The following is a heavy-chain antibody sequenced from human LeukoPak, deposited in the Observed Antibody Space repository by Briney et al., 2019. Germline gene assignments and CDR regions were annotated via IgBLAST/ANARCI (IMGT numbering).Heavy chain of an antibody. V-gene: IGHV3-21*01. CDR2: ISGSSSYI. D-gene: IGHD3-10*01. Sequence: GGSLRLSCAASGFTFSGYAMDWVRQAPGKGLEWVSSISGSSSYIYYADSVKGRFTISRDDAKNSLYLQMNSLRAEDTAVYYCARLFGGGFGKYYFDYWGQGTLVTVSS. CDR1: GFTFSGYA. J-gene: IGHJ4*02. CDR3: ARLFGGGFGKYYFDY.